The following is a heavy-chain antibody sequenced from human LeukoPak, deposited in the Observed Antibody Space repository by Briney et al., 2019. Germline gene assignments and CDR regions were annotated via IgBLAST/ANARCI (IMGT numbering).Heavy chain of an antibody. Sequence: GGSLRLSCAASGFTFSSYGMHWVRQAPGKGLEWVAVISYDGSKKYYADSVKGRFTISRDNSKNTLYLHMNSLRAEDTAVYYCAKDRRGYSYEGAWGQGTLVTVSS. CDR3: AKDRRGYSYEGA. V-gene: IGHV3-30*18. D-gene: IGHD5-18*01. J-gene: IGHJ5*02. CDR1: GFTFSSYG. CDR2: ISYDGSKK.